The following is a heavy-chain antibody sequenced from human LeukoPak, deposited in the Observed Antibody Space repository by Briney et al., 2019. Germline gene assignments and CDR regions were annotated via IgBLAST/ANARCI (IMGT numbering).Heavy chain of an antibody. CDR3: ARSRVTTIPNFDY. Sequence: ASVKVSCKASTYTFTGYYMHWVRQAPGQGLEWMGWINPNSGGTNYAQKFQGRVTMTRDTSISTVYMELSRLRSDDTAIYYCARSRVTTIPNFDYWGQGTLVTVSS. J-gene: IGHJ4*02. CDR2: INPNSGGT. D-gene: IGHD5-12*01. V-gene: IGHV1-2*02. CDR1: TYTFTGYY.